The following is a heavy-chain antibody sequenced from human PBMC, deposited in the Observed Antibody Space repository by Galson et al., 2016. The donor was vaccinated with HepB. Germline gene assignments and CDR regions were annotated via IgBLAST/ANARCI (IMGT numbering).Heavy chain of an antibody. CDR2: ISGSGDRT. Sequence: SLRLSCAASGFSFSSYTMSWVRQAPGKGLEGISAISGSGDRTYYADSVRGRFTISRDNAKNTLYPEMNSLRAEDTALYYCLHSIDYWGQGTLVTVSS. CDR1: GFSFSSYT. CDR3: LHSIDY. J-gene: IGHJ4*02. D-gene: IGHD2/OR15-2a*01. V-gene: IGHV3-23*01.